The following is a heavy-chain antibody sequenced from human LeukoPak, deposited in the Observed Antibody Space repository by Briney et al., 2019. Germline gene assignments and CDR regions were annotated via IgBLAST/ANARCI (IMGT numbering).Heavy chain of an antibody. J-gene: IGHJ4*02. V-gene: IGHV3-23*01. Sequence: GGSLRLSCAASGFTFSSYAMSWVRQAPGKGLEWVSAISGSGGSTYYADSVKGRFTISRDNSKNTLYLQMNSLRAKDTAVYYCAKAPYYYGSEIDYWGQGTLVTVSS. CDR3: AKAPYYYGSEIDY. D-gene: IGHD3-10*01. CDR1: GFTFSSYA. CDR2: ISGSGGST.